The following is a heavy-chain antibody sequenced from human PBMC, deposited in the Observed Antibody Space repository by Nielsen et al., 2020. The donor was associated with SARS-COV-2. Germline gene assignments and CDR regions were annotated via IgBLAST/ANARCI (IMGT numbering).Heavy chain of an antibody. D-gene: IGHD2-15*01. Sequence: GGSLRLSCAASGFTFSSYAIHWVRQAPGKGLEWVALVSKDGRNKYYPDSVKGRFSISRDNSKNTLYLQMNSLRAEDTAVYYCAKEPWYYWGQGTLVTVSS. J-gene: IGHJ4*02. CDR3: AKEPWYY. CDR2: VSKDGRNK. CDR1: GFTFSSYA. V-gene: IGHV3-30*04.